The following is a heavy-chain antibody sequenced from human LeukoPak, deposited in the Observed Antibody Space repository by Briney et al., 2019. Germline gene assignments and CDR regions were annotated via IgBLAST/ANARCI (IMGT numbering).Heavy chain of an antibody. D-gene: IGHD3-10*01. V-gene: IGHV4-39*01. CDR2: IYYSGST. Sequence: SETLSLTCTVSGGSISSSRYYWGWIRQPPGKGLEWIGSIYYSGSTYYNPSLKSRVTISVDTSKNQFSLKLSSVTAADTAVYYCARVYGSGSYLNGGRRYYYYYYMDVWGKGTTVTVSS. J-gene: IGHJ6*03. CDR1: GGSISSSRYY. CDR3: ARVYGSGSYLNGGRRYYYYYYMDV.